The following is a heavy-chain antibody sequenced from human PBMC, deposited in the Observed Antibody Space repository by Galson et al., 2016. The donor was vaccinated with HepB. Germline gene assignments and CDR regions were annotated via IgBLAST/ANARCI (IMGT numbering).Heavy chain of an antibody. CDR3: ARGASCPECYYYGMDV. CDR2: IYFSGST. CDR1: GGSISSYY. V-gene: IGHV4-59*01. J-gene: IGHJ6*02. Sequence: LSLTCTVSGGSISSYYWSWIRQPPGKGLEWIGYIYFSGSTNYNPSLKSRVTISVDTSKNQFSLKLSSVTAADTAVYYCARGASCPECYYYGMDVWGQGTTVTVSS. D-gene: IGHD2-2*01.